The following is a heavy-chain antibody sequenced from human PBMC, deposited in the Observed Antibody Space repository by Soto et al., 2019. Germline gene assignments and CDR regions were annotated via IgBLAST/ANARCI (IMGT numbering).Heavy chain of an antibody. CDR2: INHSGSS. CDR1: GGSFSGFY. CDR3: ARMAGPWYFDL. V-gene: IGHV4-34*01. J-gene: IGHJ2*01. Sequence: PSETLSLTCAVHGGSFSGFYWTWIRQPPGKGLEWIGEINHSGSSNYNPPLKSRVTMSLDTPRNQFSLSLNSVTAADTAVYYCARMAGPWYFDLWGRGTLVTV.